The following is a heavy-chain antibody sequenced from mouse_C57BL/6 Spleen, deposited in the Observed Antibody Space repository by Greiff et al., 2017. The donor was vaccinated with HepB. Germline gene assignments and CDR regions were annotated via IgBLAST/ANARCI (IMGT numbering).Heavy chain of an antibody. CDR3: ARHGSSYGFAY. CDR1: GYTFTSYW. Sequence: VQLQQPGAELVRPGTSVKLSCMASGYTFTSYWMHWVKQRPGQGLEWIGVIDPSDSYTNYNQKFKGKATLTVDTSSSTAYMQLSSLTSEDSAVYYCARHGSSYGFAYWGQGTLVTVSA. J-gene: IGHJ3*01. D-gene: IGHD1-1*01. V-gene: IGHV1-59*01. CDR2: IDPSDSYT.